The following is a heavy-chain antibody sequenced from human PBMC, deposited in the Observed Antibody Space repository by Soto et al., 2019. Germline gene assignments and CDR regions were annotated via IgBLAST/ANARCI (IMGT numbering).Heavy chain of an antibody. J-gene: IGHJ6*02. D-gene: IGHD3-3*01. V-gene: IGHV1-3*01. CDR2: INAGNGNT. CDR1: GYTFTSYA. Sequence: ASVKVSCKASGYTFTSYAMHWVRQAPGQRLEWMGWINAGNGNTKYSQKFQGRVTITRDTSASTAYMELSSLRSEDTAVYYCARAEDFWSGYSLRTYGMDVWGQGTTVTVS. CDR3: ARAEDFWSGYSLRTYGMDV.